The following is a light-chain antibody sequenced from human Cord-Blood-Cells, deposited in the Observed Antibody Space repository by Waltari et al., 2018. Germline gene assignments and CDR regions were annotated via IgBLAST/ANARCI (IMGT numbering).Light chain of an antibody. V-gene: IGLV2-8*01. J-gene: IGLJ2*01. Sequence: QPALTQPPPAPGSPGPPVTTPCAGTSGAVGGYTYGSWYQQHPGKATKLMIYEVSKRPSGVPDRFSGSKSGNTASLTVSGLQAEDEADYYCSSYAGSIYVVFGGGTKLTVL. CDR2: EVS. CDR3: SSYAGSIYVV. CDR1: SGAVGGYTY.